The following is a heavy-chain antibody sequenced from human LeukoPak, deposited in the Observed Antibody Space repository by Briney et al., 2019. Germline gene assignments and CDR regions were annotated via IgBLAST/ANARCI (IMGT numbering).Heavy chain of an antibody. Sequence: ASVKVSCKASEYTFTNYDINWVRQATGQGLEWMGWMQPNDGKTGYAQKFQGRITMTRNTSISTAYMELSRLKSEDTAVYYCARGSITGLDPWGQGTLVTVSS. CDR2: MQPNDGKT. J-gene: IGHJ5*02. V-gene: IGHV1-8*01. CDR3: ARGSITGLDP. D-gene: IGHD2/OR15-2a*01. CDR1: EYTFTNYD.